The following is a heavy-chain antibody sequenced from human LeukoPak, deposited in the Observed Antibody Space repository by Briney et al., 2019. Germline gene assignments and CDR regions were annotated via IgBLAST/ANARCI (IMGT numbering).Heavy chain of an antibody. CDR2: IYPGDSDT. CDR1: GYSFTNFW. Sequence: GESLKISCKASGYSFTNFWIGWVRQMPGEGLEWMGLIYPGDSDTRYSPSFQGQVTISVDKSISTAYLQWSSLKASDTAMFYCAKHSSRTYEDAFDIWGQGTLVTVSS. V-gene: IGHV5-51*01. D-gene: IGHD1-14*01. CDR3: AKHSSRTYEDAFDI. J-gene: IGHJ3*02.